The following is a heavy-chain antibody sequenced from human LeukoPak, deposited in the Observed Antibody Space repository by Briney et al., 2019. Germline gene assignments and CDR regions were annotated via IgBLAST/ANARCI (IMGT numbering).Heavy chain of an antibody. J-gene: IGHJ4*02. CDR2: SKSQTDGGTT. CDR3: TTLSYVGGY. D-gene: IGHD3-10*02. Sequence: PGGSLRLSCAASGFTVSSNYMSWVRQAPGKVLEWIGRSKSQTDGGTTDYAAPVKGRFTISRDDSKNTVYLQMNSLKTEDTAVYYCTTLSYVGGYWGQGTLVTVSS. V-gene: IGHV3-15*01. CDR1: GFTVSSNY.